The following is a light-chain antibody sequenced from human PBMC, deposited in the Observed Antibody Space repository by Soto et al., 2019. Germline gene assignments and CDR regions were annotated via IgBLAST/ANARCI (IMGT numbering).Light chain of an antibody. CDR3: QKYNSVPFT. CDR1: QDIGNS. V-gene: IGKV1-27*01. J-gene: IGKJ5*01. Sequence: DIQMTQSPSSLSASVGDRVTITCRASQDIGNSLAWFQQKPGRVSKLLIFAASTLESGVPSRFSGGGCGRDFTLTISSLQPEDCATYYCQKYNSVPFTFGQGTRLEIK. CDR2: AAS.